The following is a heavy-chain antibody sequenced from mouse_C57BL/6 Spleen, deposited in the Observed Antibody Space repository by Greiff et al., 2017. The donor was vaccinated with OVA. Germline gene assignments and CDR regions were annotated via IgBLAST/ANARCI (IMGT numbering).Heavy chain of an antibody. CDR2: IYPGDGDT. Sequence: VQLQQSGPELVKPGASVKISCKASGYAFSSSWMNWVKQRPGKGLEWIGRIYPGDGDTNYNGKFKGKATLTADKSSSTAYMQLSSLTSEDSAVYVCAREDGSSPDDWGQGTTLTAAS. D-gene: IGHD1-1*01. V-gene: IGHV1-82*01. CDR1: GYAFSSSW. CDR3: AREDGSSPDD. J-gene: IGHJ2*01.